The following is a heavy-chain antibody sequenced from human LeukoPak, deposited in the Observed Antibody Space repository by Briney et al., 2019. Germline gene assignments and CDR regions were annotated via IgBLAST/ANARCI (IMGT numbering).Heavy chain of an antibody. CDR3: ARDRNNFWTGFYPLLDC. CDR1: GGSISSYY. Sequence: PSETLSLTCTVSGGSISSYYWSWIRQPAGKGLEWIGRIYTSGSTNYNPSLKSRVTISVDTSKNQFSLKLSSVTAADTAVYYCARDRNNFWTGFYPLLDCWGQGTLVTVSS. V-gene: IGHV4-4*07. D-gene: IGHD3/OR15-3a*01. CDR2: IYTSGST. J-gene: IGHJ4*02.